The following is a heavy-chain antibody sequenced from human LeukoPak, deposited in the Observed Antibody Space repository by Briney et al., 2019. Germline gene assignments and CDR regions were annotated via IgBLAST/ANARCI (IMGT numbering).Heavy chain of an antibody. CDR1: GGSFSGHY. CDR3: ARPRYGSGSLDS. CDR2: INHSGST. Sequence: SETLSLTCAVYGGSFSGHYWTWIRQPPGMGLEWIGEINHSGSTTYNPSLNTRVTISVDTSKNQISLKLSSVTAADTAVYYCARPRYGSGSLDSWGQGNLVTVSS. V-gene: IGHV4-34*01. D-gene: IGHD3-10*01. J-gene: IGHJ4*02.